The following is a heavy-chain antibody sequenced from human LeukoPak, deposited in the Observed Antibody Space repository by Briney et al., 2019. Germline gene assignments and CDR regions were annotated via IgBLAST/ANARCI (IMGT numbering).Heavy chain of an antibody. CDR1: GYTFTSYY. V-gene: IGHV1-46*01. Sequence: ASVKVSCKASGYTFTSYYMHWVRQAPGQGLEWMGIINPSGGSTNYAQKFQGRVTMTRDTSTNTVYMELSSLRSEDTAVYYCARVWHWGFDLWGRGTLVTVSS. CDR3: ARVWHWGFDL. CDR2: INPSGGST. J-gene: IGHJ2*01. D-gene: IGHD3-16*01.